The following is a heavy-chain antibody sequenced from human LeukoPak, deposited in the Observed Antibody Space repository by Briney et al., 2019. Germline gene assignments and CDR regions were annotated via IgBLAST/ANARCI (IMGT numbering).Heavy chain of an antibody. V-gene: IGHV5-51*01. Sequence: GESLQISCKGSGYSFTSYWIGWMRPMPGKGLEWMGIIYPGDSDTRYSPSFQGQVTISADKSISTAYLQWSSLKASDTAMYYCARHPDAIAVAATGFDYWGQGTLVTVSS. CDR1: GYSFTSYW. CDR2: IYPGDSDT. D-gene: IGHD6-19*01. CDR3: ARHPDAIAVAATGFDY. J-gene: IGHJ4*02.